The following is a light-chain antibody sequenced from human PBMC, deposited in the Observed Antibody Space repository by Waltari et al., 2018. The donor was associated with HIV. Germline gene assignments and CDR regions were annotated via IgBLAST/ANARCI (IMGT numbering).Light chain of an antibody. CDR2: GAT. Sequence: EIVLTQSPGTLSLSPGQRATLSCRASQSVSGSFLAWYQHKAGQAPRLLIYGATNRATGTPHRFSGSGSGSDFTLTISRLEPEDFAIYYCQHFDSSTKYTFGQGTKVEIK. V-gene: IGKV3-20*01. CDR3: QHFDSSTKYT. J-gene: IGKJ2*01. CDR1: QSVSGSF.